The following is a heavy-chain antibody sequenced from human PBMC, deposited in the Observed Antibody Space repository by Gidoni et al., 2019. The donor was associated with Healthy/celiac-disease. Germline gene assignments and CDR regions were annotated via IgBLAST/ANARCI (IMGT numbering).Heavy chain of an antibody. CDR3: ASGGDYGGDNWFDP. J-gene: IGHJ5*02. D-gene: IGHD4-17*01. CDR2: IYHSGST. Sequence: QVQLQESGPGLVKPSETLSLTCAVSGYSISSGYYWGWIRQPPGKGLEWIGSIYHSGSTYYNPSLKSRVTISVDTSKNQFSLKLSSVTAADTAVYYCASGGDYGGDNWFDPWGQGTLVTVYS. CDR1: GYSISSGYY. V-gene: IGHV4-38-2*01.